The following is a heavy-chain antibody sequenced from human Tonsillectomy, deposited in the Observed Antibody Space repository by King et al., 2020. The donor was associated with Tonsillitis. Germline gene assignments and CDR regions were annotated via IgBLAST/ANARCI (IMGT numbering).Heavy chain of an antibody. Sequence: QLVESGGGVVQPGRSLRLSCAASGFTFSSYGMHWVRQAPGKGLEWVAVISYDGSNKYYADSVKGRFTISRDNSKNTLYLQMNSLRAEDTAVYYCAGIGNFDYWGQGTLVTVSS. CDR3: AGIGNFDY. D-gene: IGHD2-15*01. CDR2: ISYDGSNK. V-gene: IGHV3-30*03. CDR1: GFTFSSYG. J-gene: IGHJ4*02.